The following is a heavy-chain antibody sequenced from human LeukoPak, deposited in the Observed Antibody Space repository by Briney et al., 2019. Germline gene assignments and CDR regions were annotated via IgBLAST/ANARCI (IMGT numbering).Heavy chain of an antibody. CDR3: FLHYSNPGYYYGMDV. CDR2: LSGSGGST. Sequence: GGSLRLSCAASGFTFSSYAMSWVRQAPGEGLEWVSALSGSGGSTYYADSVKGRFTISRDNSKNTLYLQMNSLRAEDTAVYYCFLHYSNPGYYYGMDVWGQGTTVTVSS. CDR1: GFTFSSYA. J-gene: IGHJ6*02. V-gene: IGHV3-23*01. D-gene: IGHD4-4*01.